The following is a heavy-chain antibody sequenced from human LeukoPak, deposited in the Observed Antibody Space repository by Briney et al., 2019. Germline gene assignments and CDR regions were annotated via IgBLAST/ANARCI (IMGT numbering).Heavy chain of an antibody. CDR1: GGSISSYY. D-gene: IGHD2-15*01. Sequence: SETLSLTCTVSGGSISSYYWSWIRQPPGKGLEWIGYIYYSGSTNYNPSLKSRVTISVDTSKNQFSLKLSSVTAADTAVYYCARNPLGYCSGGSCYGVAAFDIWGQGTMVTVSS. CDR2: IYYSGST. V-gene: IGHV4-59*01. J-gene: IGHJ3*02. CDR3: ARNPLGYCSGGSCYGVAAFDI.